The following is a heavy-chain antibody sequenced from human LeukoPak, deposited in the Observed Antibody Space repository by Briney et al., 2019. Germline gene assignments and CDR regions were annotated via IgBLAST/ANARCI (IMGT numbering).Heavy chain of an antibody. CDR2: ISSGSTYM. Sequence: GGTLRLSCVASGFTFSSYSMNWVRQAPGKGLEWVSSISSGSTYMYYADSVKGRFTISRDNAQNSVFLQMNSLRAEDTAVYYCGRVGGRSKAAKGDAFDIWGQGTMVVVSS. CDR1: GFTFSSYS. V-gene: IGHV3-21*06. J-gene: IGHJ3*02. D-gene: IGHD6-6*01. CDR3: GRVGGRSKAAKGDAFDI.